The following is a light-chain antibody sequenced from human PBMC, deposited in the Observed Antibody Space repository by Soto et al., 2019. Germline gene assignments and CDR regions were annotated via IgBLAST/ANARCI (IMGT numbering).Light chain of an antibody. CDR3: QQCYDWPLT. CDR1: QSVSSS. V-gene: IGKV3-15*01. CDR2: GAS. J-gene: IGKJ4*01. Sequence: EIVMTQSPVTLSVSPGERATLSCRASQSVSSSLAWYQQKPGQSPRLLIYGASTRATGVPARFSGSGSGTEFTLTISSLQSEDLAVYYCQQCYDWPLTFGGGTKVEIE.